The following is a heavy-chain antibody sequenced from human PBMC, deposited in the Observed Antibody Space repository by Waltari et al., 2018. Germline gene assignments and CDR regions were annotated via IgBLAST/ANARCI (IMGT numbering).Heavy chain of an antibody. CDR2: MYYTGRV. D-gene: IGHD3-9*01. CDR1: GGTITGHH. Sequence: QVHLQESGPGLVKPSETLSLTCTVSGGTITGHHWGWVRQPTGMGLEWIGYMYYTGRVNFTPSFRSRITMSVDTSKNLFFLNLSSVTAADTAMYYCVRDRGGLTHFDWFLSVWGQGKMVLVSS. V-gene: IGHV4-59*11. J-gene: IGHJ3*01. CDR3: VRDRGGLTHFDWFLSV.